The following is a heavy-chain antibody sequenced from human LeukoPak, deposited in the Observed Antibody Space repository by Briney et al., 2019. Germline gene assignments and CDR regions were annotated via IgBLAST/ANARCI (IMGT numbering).Heavy chain of an antibody. J-gene: IGHJ5*02. D-gene: IGHD4-17*01. CDR1: GYTFSDYF. V-gene: IGHV1-2*02. Sequence: ASVKVSCKASGYTFSDYFMPWVRQAPGQGLEWMGWINPNSGGTKYAQKFQGRVTMTRDTSISTAYMELSRLRSDDTAVYYRARDGATVTGGRNWFDPWGQGTLVTVSS. CDR2: INPNSGGT. CDR3: ARDGATVTGGRNWFDP.